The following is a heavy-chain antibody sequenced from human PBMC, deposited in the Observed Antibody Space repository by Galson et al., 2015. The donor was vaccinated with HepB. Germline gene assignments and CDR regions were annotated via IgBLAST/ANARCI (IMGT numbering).Heavy chain of an antibody. CDR2: INPNSGGT. D-gene: IGHD6-13*01. V-gene: IGHV1-2*06. Sequence: SVKVSCKASGYTFTGYYMHWVRQAPGQGLEWMGRINPNSGGTNYAQKFQGRVTMTRDTSISTAYMELSRLRSDDTAVYYCARDFRWGGREQQLVKAYYYYYMDVWGKGTTVTVSS. CDR3: ARDFRWGGREQQLVKAYYYYYMDV. CDR1: GYTFTGYY. J-gene: IGHJ6*03.